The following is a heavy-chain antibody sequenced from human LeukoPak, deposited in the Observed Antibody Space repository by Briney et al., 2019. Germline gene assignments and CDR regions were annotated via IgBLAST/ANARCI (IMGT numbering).Heavy chain of an antibody. Sequence: PGGSLRLSCAASGFTFSSYGMHWVRQAPGKGLECVAIIWYDGSNEYYADSVKGRFTISRDNSKNTLYLQMNSLRAEDTAVYYCARALWPYYFDYWGQGTLVTVSS. CDR1: GFTFSSYG. CDR3: ARALWPYYFDY. D-gene: IGHD2-21*01. J-gene: IGHJ4*02. V-gene: IGHV3-33*01. CDR2: IWYDGSNE.